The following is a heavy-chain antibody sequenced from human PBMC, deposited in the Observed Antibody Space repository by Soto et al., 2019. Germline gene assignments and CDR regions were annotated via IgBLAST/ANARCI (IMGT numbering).Heavy chain of an antibody. CDR3: ARVVRFLKWFDWFDP. Sequence: QVQLQESGPGLVKPSETLSLTCTVSGGSISSYYWSWIRQPPGKGLEWIGYIYYSGSANYNPSLKSRVTISVDTSKNQFSLKLSSVTAADTAVYYCARVVRFLKWFDWFDPWGQGTLVTVSS. V-gene: IGHV4-59*01. J-gene: IGHJ5*02. CDR1: GGSISSYY. D-gene: IGHD3-3*01. CDR2: IYYSGSA.